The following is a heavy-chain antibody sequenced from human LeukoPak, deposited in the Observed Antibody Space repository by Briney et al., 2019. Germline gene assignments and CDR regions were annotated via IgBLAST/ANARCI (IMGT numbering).Heavy chain of an antibody. J-gene: IGHJ5*02. CDR1: GFTSDDYA. Sequence: PGRSPRLPCAASGFTSDDYAMHWVRQAPGKGLEWVSGISWNSGNIGYADSVKGRFTISRDNAKNFLYLQMNSLRPEDTALYYCAKVTGRIFGVGGFDPWGQGTLVTVSS. V-gene: IGHV3-9*02. D-gene: IGHD3-3*01. CDR3: AKVTGRIFGVGGFDP. CDR2: ISWNSGNI.